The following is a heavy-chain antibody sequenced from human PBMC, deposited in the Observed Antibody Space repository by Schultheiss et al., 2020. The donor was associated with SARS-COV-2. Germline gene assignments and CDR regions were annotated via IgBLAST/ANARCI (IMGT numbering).Heavy chain of an antibody. CDR1: GFTFSGST. J-gene: IGHJ6*02. CDR3: AKDLGPPLGYYYGMDV. D-gene: IGHD3-16*01. CDR2: IWYDGSNK. V-gene: IGHV3-30*02. Sequence: GGSLRLSCAASGFTFSGSTMHWVRQAPGKGLEWVAVIWYDGSNKYYADSVKGRFTISRDNSKNTLYLQMNSLRAEDTAVYYCAKDLGPPLGYYYGMDVWGQGTTVTVSS.